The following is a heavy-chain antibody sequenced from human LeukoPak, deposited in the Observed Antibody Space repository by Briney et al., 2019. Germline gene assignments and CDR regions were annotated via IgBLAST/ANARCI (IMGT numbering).Heavy chain of an antibody. CDR2: IDTGGHTI. V-gene: IGHV3-11*01. D-gene: IGHD4-17*01. CDR1: GFTFSDYY. Sequence: PGGSLRLFCAASGFTFSDYYMSWIRQAPGKGLEWLSYIDTGGHTIYYAVSVKGRFTISRDNAKNSLYLQMNSLRAEDTAVYYCARDPTVTNRFDYWGQGTLITVSS. J-gene: IGHJ4*02. CDR3: ARDPTVTNRFDY.